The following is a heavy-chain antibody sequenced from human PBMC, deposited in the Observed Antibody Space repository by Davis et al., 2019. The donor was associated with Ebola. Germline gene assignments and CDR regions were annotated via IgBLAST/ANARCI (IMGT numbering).Heavy chain of an antibody. CDR2: IYPGDSDT. CDR1: GYSFTNYW. Sequence: GESLKISCKGSGYSFTNYWIGWVRQMPGKGLEWMGIIYPGDSDTRYSPSFQGQVTISADNSISTAYLQWSSLKASDTAMYYCARRGYYYDSSGYSAGAFDIWGQGTMVTVSS. D-gene: IGHD3-22*01. CDR3: ARRGYYYDSSGYSAGAFDI. J-gene: IGHJ3*02. V-gene: IGHV5-51*01.